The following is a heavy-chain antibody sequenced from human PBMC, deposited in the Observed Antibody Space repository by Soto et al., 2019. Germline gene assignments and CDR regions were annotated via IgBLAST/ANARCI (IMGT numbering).Heavy chain of an antibody. CDR2: INAGNGNT. CDR3: ARALNYYDSSGYSGYKY. D-gene: IGHD3-22*01. V-gene: IGHV1-3*01. J-gene: IGHJ4*02. CDR1: GYTFTSYA. Sequence: ASVKVSCKASGYTFTSYAMHWLRQAPGQRLEWMGWINAGNGNTKYSQKFQGRVTITRDTSASTAYMELSSLRSEDTAVYYCARALNYYDSSGYSGYKYWGQGTLVTVSS.